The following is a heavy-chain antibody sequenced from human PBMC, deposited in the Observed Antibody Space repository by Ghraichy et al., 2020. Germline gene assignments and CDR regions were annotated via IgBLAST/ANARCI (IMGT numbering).Heavy chain of an antibody. CDR2: INPNSGGT. D-gene: IGHD1-7*01. CDR3: ARGLSVATGGTIDF. J-gene: IGHJ4*02. V-gene: IGHV1-2*06. CDR1: GYRFLHYY. Sequence: ASVKVSCKASGYRFLHYYMYWVRQAPGQGLEWMGRINPNSGGTDCAQKFQCRVTMTRDTSVSTAYMEVTRLTSDDTAVYYCARGLSVATGGTIDFWGQGTLVTVSS.